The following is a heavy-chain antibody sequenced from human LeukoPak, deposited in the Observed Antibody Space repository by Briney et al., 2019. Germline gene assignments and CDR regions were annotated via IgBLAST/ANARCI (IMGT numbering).Heavy chain of an antibody. CDR3: AKGDCCNGGSCHAPAS. D-gene: IGHD2-15*01. J-gene: IGHJ5*02. CDR1: GFTFTSYA. CDR2: ISSSGGNT. V-gene: IGHV3-23*01. Sequence: PGGALRLSCAASGFTFTSYAMNWVRQAPGKGLEWVSSISSSGGNTYYADSVKGRFTIPRDNAKSSLYLPMNSLRAEDTAVYYCAKGDCCNGGSCHAPASWGRGTLVSVCS.